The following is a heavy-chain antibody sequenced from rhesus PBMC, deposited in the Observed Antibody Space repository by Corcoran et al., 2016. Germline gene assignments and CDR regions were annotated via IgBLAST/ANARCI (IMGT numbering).Heavy chain of an antibody. CDR2: IYGRSTTP. CDR1: GGPTSDSFW. Sequence: QVQLQESGPGVVKPSEPLSLTCTVSGGPTSDSFWGSWIRKPPGKGLGWNGYIYGRSTTPDYNPSLKSRVTISKDTSKKQLSLRLNSVTAADTAVYYCARMNPRSDAFDLWGQGLRVTVSS. V-gene: IGHV4S10*01. J-gene: IGHJ3*01. CDR3: ARMNPRSDAFDL.